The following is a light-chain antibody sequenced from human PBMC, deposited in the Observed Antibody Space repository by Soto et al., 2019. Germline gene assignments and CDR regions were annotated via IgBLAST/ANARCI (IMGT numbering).Light chain of an antibody. J-gene: IGLJ2*01. CDR2: SHN. V-gene: IGLV1-47*02. CDR3: ATWDDDVSGVV. CDR1: SSNIGRNY. Sequence: QSVLPQTPSVSGTPGQTVTISCSGSSSNIGRNYVYWYQQLPGVAPKLLMYSHNIRPSGVPDRFSASTSGTSASLVISGLRSEDEADYHCATWDDDVSGVVFGGGTKLTVL.